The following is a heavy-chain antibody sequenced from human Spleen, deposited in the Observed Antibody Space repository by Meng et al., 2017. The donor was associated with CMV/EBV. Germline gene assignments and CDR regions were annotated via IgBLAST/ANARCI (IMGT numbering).Heavy chain of an antibody. Sequence: GESLKISCVASGFTFSSYAMSWVRQAPGKGLEWVSLIYSGGDTFYADSAKGRFAISRDNSKNTLYLQMTSLTAEDTGVYYCARSNFWSGYSEFDYWGQGTLVTVSS. J-gene: IGHJ4*02. V-gene: IGHV3-66*02. CDR1: GFTFSSYA. CDR2: IYSGGDT. D-gene: IGHD3-3*01. CDR3: ARSNFWSGYSEFDY.